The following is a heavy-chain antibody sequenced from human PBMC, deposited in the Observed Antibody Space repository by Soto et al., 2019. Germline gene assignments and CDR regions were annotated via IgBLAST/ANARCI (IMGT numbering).Heavy chain of an antibody. V-gene: IGHV4-30-4*01. CDR3: ARMSYFYDKWYFDL. CDR2: VYYSGST. J-gene: IGHJ2*01. D-gene: IGHD3-22*01. Sequence: SETLSLTCTVSGASINNNDYYWSWIRQTPGKGLEWIGYVYYSGSTDYIPSLKSRLSMSIDKSQNRFTLKLNSVTAADTATYYCARMSYFYDKWYFDLWGRGTLVTVSS. CDR1: GASINNNDYY.